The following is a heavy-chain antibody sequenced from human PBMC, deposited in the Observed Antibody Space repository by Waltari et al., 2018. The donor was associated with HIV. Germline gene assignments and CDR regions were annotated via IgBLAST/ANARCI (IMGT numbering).Heavy chain of an antibody. V-gene: IGHV3-74*01. CDR2: VNGDASST. CDR3: TRAVFWSGFFRDYFFDY. Sequence: EVELVDSGGGLVQPGGSLRLSCVASKFNFSTYWIYWVRQLPGKGLVGVSRVNGDASSTDYADSVRGRFTISRDNAKNTVYLQMNSLRAEDTALYYCTRAVFWSGFFRDYFFDYWGQGTPVTVSS. D-gene: IGHD3-3*01. J-gene: IGHJ4*02. CDR1: KFNFSTYW.